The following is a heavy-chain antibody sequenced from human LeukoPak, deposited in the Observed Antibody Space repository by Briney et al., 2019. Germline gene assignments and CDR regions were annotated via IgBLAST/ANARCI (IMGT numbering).Heavy chain of an antibody. J-gene: IGHJ5*02. V-gene: IGHV1-18*01. CDR1: GYTFTSYG. Sequence: ASVKVSCKASGYTFTSYGISWVRQAPGQGLEWMGWISAYNGNTNYAQKLQGRVTMSTDTSTSTAYMGLRSLTFDDTAIYYCAKDWHILTGRNCFDPWGQGTLVTVSS. D-gene: IGHD3-9*01. CDR2: ISAYNGNT. CDR3: AKDWHILTGRNCFDP.